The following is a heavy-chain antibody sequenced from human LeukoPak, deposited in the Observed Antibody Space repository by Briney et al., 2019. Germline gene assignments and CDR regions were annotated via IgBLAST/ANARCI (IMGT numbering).Heavy chain of an antibody. CDR2: ISSGSSTI. V-gene: IGHV3-48*02. Sequence: GGSLRLSCAASGFTFSSYTMNWVRQAPGKGLEWVSYISSGSSTISYADSVKGRFSISRDNAKNSLYLQLNSLRDEDTAVYYCANWAGYGVYWGQGTLVTVSS. CDR3: ANWAGYGVY. D-gene: IGHD5-18*01. CDR1: GFTFSSYT. J-gene: IGHJ4*02.